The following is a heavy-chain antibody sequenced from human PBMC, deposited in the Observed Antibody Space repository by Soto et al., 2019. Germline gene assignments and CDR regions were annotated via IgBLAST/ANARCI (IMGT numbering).Heavy chain of an antibody. CDR3: ARAVAVAADFDY. Sequence: QVQLVQSGAEEKKPGASVKVSCKASGYTFTGYAMHWVRQAPGQRLEWMGWINAGNGNTKYSQKFQGRVTIPRETSASTAYMELSSLRSEDTAVYYCARAVAVAADFDYWGQGTLVTVSS. CDR2: INAGNGNT. V-gene: IGHV1-3*05. D-gene: IGHD6-19*01. CDR1: GYTFTGYA. J-gene: IGHJ4*02.